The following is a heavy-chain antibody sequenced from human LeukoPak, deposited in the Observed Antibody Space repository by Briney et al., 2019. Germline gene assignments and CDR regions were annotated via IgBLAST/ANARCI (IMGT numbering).Heavy chain of an antibody. CDR1: GFTFSSYS. J-gene: IGHJ3*02. CDR2: ISGSGGST. CDR3: AKAHWYDSSGYLDAFDI. D-gene: IGHD3-22*01. V-gene: IGHV3-23*01. Sequence: PGGSLRLSCAASGFTFSSYSMNWVRQAPGKGLEWVSAISGSGGSTYYADSVKGRFTISRDNSKNTLYLQMNSLRAEDTAVYYCAKAHWYDSSGYLDAFDIWGQGTMVTVSS.